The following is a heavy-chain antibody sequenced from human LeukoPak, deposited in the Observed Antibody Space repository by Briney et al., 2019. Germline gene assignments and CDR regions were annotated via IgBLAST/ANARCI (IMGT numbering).Heavy chain of an antibody. CDR1: GGTFSSYA. J-gene: IGHJ3*02. D-gene: IGHD3-22*01. V-gene: IGHV1-69*05. CDR3: ARAGYYYDSSGYYLLDAFDI. CDR2: IIPTFGTA. Sequence: SVKVSCKASGGTFSSYAISWVRQAPGQGREWMGGIIPTFGTANYAQKFQGRVTITTDESTSTAYMELSSLRSEDTAVYYCARAGYYYDSSGYYLLDAFDIWGQGTMVTVSS.